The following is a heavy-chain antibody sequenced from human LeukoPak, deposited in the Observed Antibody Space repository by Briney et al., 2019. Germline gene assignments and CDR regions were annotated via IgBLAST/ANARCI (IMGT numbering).Heavy chain of an antibody. D-gene: IGHD2-2*01. J-gene: IGHJ4*02. CDR2: IWYDGSNK. V-gene: IGHV3-33*08. Sequence: GGSLRLSCVASGFTVSSNYMHWVRQAPGKGLEWVAVIWYDGSNKYYADSVKGRFTISRDNSKNTLYLQMNSLRAEDTAVYYCAREDCSSTSCPFDYWGQGTLVTVSS. CDR3: AREDCSSTSCPFDY. CDR1: GFTVSSNY.